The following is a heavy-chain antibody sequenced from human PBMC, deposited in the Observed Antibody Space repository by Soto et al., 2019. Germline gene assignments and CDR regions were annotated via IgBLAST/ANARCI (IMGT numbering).Heavy chain of an antibody. Sequence: SVQVSCKASGGTFSSYAISWVRQAPGQGLEWMGGIIPIFGTANYAQKFQGRVTITADESTSTAYMELSSLRSEDTAVYYCARDFWSGYYYRGRPYGMDVWGQGTTVRVSS. CDR2: IIPIFGTA. J-gene: IGHJ6*02. D-gene: IGHD3-3*01. V-gene: IGHV1-69*13. CDR3: ARDFWSGYYYRGRPYGMDV. CDR1: GGTFSSYA.